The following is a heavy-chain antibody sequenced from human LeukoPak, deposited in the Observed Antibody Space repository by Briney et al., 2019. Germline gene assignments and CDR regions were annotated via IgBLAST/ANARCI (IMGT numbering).Heavy chain of an antibody. CDR2: IKSNPDGGTA. J-gene: IGHJ4*02. D-gene: IGHD1-1*01. Sequence: GGSLRLSCTASGFTFTNAWMSWVRQAPGKGLEWVGRIKSNPDGGTADYAAPVEGRFTMSRDDSKNTLYLQMNSLKTEDTALYYCTTVNFPMCFDSWGQGTLVTVSS. CDR3: TTVNFPMCFDS. CDR1: GFTFTNAW. V-gene: IGHV3-15*01.